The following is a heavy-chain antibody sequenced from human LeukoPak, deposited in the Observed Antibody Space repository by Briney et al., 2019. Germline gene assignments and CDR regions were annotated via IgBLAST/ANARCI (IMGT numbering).Heavy chain of an antibody. D-gene: IGHD6-13*01. V-gene: IGHV1-8*01. CDR3: ARAQAAAGYDY. Sequence: ASVTVSCTASGYTFTSYDINWVRQATGQGLEWMGWMNPNSGNTGYAQKFQGRVTMTRNTSISTAYMELSSLRSEDTAVYYCARAQAAAGYDYWGQGTLVTVSS. J-gene: IGHJ4*02. CDR2: MNPNSGNT. CDR1: GYTFTSYD.